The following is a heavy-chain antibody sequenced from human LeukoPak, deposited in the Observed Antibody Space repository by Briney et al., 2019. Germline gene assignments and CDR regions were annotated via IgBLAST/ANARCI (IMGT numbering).Heavy chain of an antibody. CDR2: ISYDGSNK. CDR1: GFTFSSYA. D-gene: IGHD5-18*01. CDR3: AKDRRDTTMAPYYYYYMDV. Sequence: GGSLRLSCAASGFTFSSYAMHWVHQAPGKGLEWVAVISYDGSNKYYADSVKGRFTISRDNSKNTLYLQMNSLRAEDTAVYYCAKDRRDTTMAPYYYYYMDVWGKGTTVTVSS. J-gene: IGHJ6*03. V-gene: IGHV3-30*04.